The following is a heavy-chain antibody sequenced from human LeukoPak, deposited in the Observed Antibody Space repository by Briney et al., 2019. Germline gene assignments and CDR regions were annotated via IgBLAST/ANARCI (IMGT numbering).Heavy chain of an antibody. J-gene: IGHJ6*02. CDR2: IYYSGST. Sequence: SETLSLTCTISGGSISSYYWSWIRQPPGKGLEWIGYIYYSGSTNYNPSLKSRVTISVDTSKNQFPLKLSSVTAADTAVYYCARDRSGSYYGMDVWGQGTTVTVSS. CDR3: ARDRSGSYYGMDV. CDR1: GGSISSYY. D-gene: IGHD1-26*01. V-gene: IGHV4-59*01.